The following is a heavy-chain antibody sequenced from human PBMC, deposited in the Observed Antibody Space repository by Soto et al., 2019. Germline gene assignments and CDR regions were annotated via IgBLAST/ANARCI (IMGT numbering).Heavy chain of an antibody. Sequence: QVQLVQSGAEVKKPGSSVKVSCKASGDTFSSHAFGWVRQAPGQGLEWMGGIIPFFGAANYAQTFQGRAAITADESTTTVYMELSSLRSADTAVYYCARGIEEMATTTAVWAFDLWGRGTLVTVSS. D-gene: IGHD4-17*01. J-gene: IGHJ2*01. CDR2: IIPFFGAA. CDR3: ARGIEEMATTTAVWAFDL. V-gene: IGHV1-69*01. CDR1: GDTFSSHA.